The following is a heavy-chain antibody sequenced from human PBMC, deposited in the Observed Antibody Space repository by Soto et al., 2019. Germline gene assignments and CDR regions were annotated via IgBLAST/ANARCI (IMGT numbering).Heavy chain of an antibody. D-gene: IGHD6-6*01. CDR3: ARGSFSSSSSWFDP. CDR2: ISYTGRT. J-gene: IGHJ5*02. CDR1: GGSISSDANF. V-gene: IGHV4-31*03. Sequence: SETLSLTCTVSGGSISSDANFWSWIRQLPGRGLEWIGYISYTGRTYYTPSLNSRLTISLDTSKNLFSLRLSAVTAADTAVYFCARGSFSSSSSWFDPWGHGTLVTVSS.